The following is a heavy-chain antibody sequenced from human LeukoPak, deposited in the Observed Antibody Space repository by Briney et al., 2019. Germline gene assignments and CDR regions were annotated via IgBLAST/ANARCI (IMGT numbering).Heavy chain of an antibody. J-gene: IGHJ4*02. CDR1: RFTFSSYG. CDR3: AKNRDSSDYPRDFDY. Sequence: GGSLRLSCAASRFTFSSYGMHWVRQTPGKGLEWVAFIRHDGSYQQYADSVKGRITVSRDNSKDTVYLQMNSLRTEDTAVYYCAKNRDSSDYPRDFDYWGQGSLVTVSS. D-gene: IGHD3-22*01. V-gene: IGHV3-30*02. CDR2: IRHDGSYQ.